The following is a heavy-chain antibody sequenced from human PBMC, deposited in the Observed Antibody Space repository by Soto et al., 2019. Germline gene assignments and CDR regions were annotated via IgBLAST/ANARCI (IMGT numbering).Heavy chain of an antibody. CDR3: ARYAYSGSAYISENAFDI. V-gene: IGHV3-53*04. CDR2: IYSGGST. D-gene: IGHD5-12*01. Sequence: GGSLRLSCAASGFTVSSNYMSWVRQAPGKGLEWVSVIYSGGSTYYADSVEGRFTISRHNSKNTLYLQMNSLRAEDTAVYYCARYAYSGSAYISENAFDIWGQGTMVTVSS. J-gene: IGHJ3*02. CDR1: GFTVSSNY.